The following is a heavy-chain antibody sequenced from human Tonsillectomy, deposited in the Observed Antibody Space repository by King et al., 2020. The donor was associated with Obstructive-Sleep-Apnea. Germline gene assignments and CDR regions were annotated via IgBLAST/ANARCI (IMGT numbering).Heavy chain of an antibody. J-gene: IGHJ6*02. D-gene: IGHD2-2*01. CDR3: AREVGLYCSRTSCHATYYYGLDV. CDR2: IYYSGST. Sequence: QLQESGPGLVKPSQTLSLTCTVSGGSISSSGYYWSWIRQHPGKGLEWIGYIYYSGSTYYNPSLKSRVTISVDTSKNQFSLELSSVTAADTAVYYCAREVGLYCSRTSCHATYYYGLDVWGQGTTVSVSS. CDR1: GGSISSSGYY. V-gene: IGHV4-31*03.